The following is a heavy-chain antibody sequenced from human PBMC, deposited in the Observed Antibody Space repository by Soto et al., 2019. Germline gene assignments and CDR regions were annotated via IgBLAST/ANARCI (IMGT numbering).Heavy chain of an antibody. CDR1: GGSTSSDNY. CDR2: IYYSGNT. Sequence: SETLSLTCTVSGGSTSSDNYWSWIRQPPGKGLEWIGHIYYSGNTDYDPSLKSRLAISIDTSKNQFSLKLSSVTAADTAVYFCAREGGESSDGLYYFDSWGQGSLVTVSS. V-gene: IGHV4-30-4*01. D-gene: IGHD3-16*01. J-gene: IGHJ4*02. CDR3: AREGGESSDGLYYFDS.